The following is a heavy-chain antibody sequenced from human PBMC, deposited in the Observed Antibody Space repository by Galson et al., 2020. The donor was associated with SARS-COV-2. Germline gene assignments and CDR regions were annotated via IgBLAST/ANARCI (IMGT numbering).Heavy chain of an antibody. V-gene: IGHV4-39*01. D-gene: IGHD5-12*01. Sequence: SETLSLTCTVSGGSISSNSYYWAWIRQSPGKGLEWIGSIHYSGNTFYNPSLKSRVTMSVDTSKSQLSLKLKSVIAADTAVYYCARRPVADNWFDPWGQGTLVTVSS. CDR3: ARRPVADNWFDP. CDR2: IHYSGNT. CDR1: GGSISSNSYY. J-gene: IGHJ5*02.